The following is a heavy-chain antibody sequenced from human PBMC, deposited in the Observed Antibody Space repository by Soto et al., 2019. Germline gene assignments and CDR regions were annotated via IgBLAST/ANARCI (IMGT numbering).Heavy chain of an antibody. CDR2: IYYSGST. Sequence: SETLSLTCTVSGGSINSRSYYWGWIRQPPGKGLEWIGTIYYSGSTYYNPSLKSRVTISIDTSKNQFSLKLSSMTAADTSVYYCARPGSGGSHAAFDIWGQGTMVTVSS. V-gene: IGHV4-39*01. D-gene: IGHD2-15*01. CDR3: ARPGSGGSHAAFDI. CDR1: GGSINSRSYY. J-gene: IGHJ3*02.